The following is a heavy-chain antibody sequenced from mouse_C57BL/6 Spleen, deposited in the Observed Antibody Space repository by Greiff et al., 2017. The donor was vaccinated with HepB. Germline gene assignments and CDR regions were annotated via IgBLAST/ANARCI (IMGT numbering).Heavy chain of an antibody. D-gene: IGHD1-1*01. Sequence: QVQLQQPGAELVMPGASVKLSCKASGYTFTSYWMHWVKQRPGQGLEWIGEIDPSDSYTNNNQKFKGKSTLTVDKSSSTAYMQLSSLTSEDSAVYYCARRRDYYGSSYEWYFDVWGTGTTVTVSS. CDR2: IDPSDSYT. J-gene: IGHJ1*03. V-gene: IGHV1-69*01. CDR1: GYTFTSYW. CDR3: ARRRDYYGSSYEWYFDV.